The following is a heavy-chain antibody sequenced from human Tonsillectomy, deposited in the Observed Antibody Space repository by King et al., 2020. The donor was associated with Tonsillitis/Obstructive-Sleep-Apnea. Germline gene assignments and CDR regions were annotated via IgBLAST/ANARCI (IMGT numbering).Heavy chain of an antibody. CDR3: ARDRTRGAFDI. CDR2: ISSGGSTK. J-gene: IGHJ3*02. Sequence: VQLVESGGGLVQPGGSLRLSCAASGFTFSSYEMNWVRQAPGKGLEWVSYISSGGSTKYYADSVKGRFTISRDNAKNSLYLQMNSLRAEDTAVYYCARDRTRGAFDIWGQGTRVTVSS. CDR1: GFTFSSYE. D-gene: IGHD1-14*01. V-gene: IGHV3-48*03.